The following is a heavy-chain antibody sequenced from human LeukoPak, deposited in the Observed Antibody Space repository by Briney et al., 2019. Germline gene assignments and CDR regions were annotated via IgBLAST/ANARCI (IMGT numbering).Heavy chain of an antibody. Sequence: GRSLRLSCAASGFTFSTYAMHWVRQAPGKGLEWVAVISYDGSDEYYADSVKGRFTISRDNSENTVYLQMNSLRVEDTALYYCAKDIDWLAFEDWGQGTLVTVSS. CDR1: GFTFSTYA. D-gene: IGHD6-19*01. CDR2: ISYDGSDE. J-gene: IGHJ4*02. CDR3: AKDIDWLAFED. V-gene: IGHV3-30*04.